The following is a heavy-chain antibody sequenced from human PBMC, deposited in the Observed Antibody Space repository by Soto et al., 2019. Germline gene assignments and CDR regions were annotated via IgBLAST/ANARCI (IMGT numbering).Heavy chain of an antibody. CDR1: GFPFSRYS. CDR2: ISYDGGKK. Sequence: QVQLVESGGGVVQPGSSLRLSCAASGFPFSRYSMHWVRQAPGKGLEWVAVISYDGGKKYYADSAKGRFTISRDNSENTVYLQMTSLRAEDTAVYYCARDHDSSGSSPRDYWGQGTLVTVSS. CDR3: ARDHDSSGSSPRDY. J-gene: IGHJ4*02. D-gene: IGHD3-22*01. V-gene: IGHV3-30-3*01.